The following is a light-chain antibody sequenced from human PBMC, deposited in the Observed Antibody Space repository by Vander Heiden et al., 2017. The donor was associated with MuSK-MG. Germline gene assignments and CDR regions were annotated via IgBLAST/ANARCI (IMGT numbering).Light chain of an antibody. V-gene: IGLV3-19*01. CDR2: GKN. CDR1: SLRSYY. J-gene: IGLJ1*01. Sequence: SSELTQDPAVSVALGQTVRITCQGDSLRSYYASWYQQKPGQAPVLVIYGKNNRPSGIPDRFSGSSSGNTASLTITGAQAEDEADYYCNSRDSSGNHRAYVFGTGTEVTVL. CDR3: NSRDSSGNHRAYV.